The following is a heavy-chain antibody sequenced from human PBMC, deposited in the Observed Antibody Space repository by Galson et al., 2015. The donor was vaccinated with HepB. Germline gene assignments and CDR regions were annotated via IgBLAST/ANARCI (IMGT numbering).Heavy chain of an antibody. Sequence: SVKVSCKASGYTFTGYYMHWVRQAPGQGLEWMGWINPNSGGTNYAQKFQGRVTMTRDTSISTAYMELSRLRSDDTAVYYCARDRGGDYYYDSSGYYPDAFDIWGQGTMVTVSS. CDR1: GYTFTGYY. D-gene: IGHD3-22*01. J-gene: IGHJ3*02. V-gene: IGHV1-2*02. CDR2: INPNSGGT. CDR3: ARDRGGDYYYDSSGYYPDAFDI.